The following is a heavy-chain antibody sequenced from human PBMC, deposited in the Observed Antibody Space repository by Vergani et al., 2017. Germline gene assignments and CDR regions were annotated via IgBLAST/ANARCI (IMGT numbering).Heavy chain of an antibody. CDR2: INTNTGYP. CDR1: GYTLTSYA. CDR3: GRGSPSAFLPYCSSTSCYYNWFDP. D-gene: IGHD2-2*01. J-gene: IGHJ5*02. V-gene: IGHV7-4-1*02. Sequence: QVQLVQSGSELKKPGASVKVSCKASGYTLTSYAVNWVRQAPGQGLEWMGWINTNTGYPTYAQGFTGRFVFSLDTSVSTAYLQFSSLKAEDTAVYYCGRGSPSAFLPYCSSTSCYYNWFDPWGQGTLVTVSS.